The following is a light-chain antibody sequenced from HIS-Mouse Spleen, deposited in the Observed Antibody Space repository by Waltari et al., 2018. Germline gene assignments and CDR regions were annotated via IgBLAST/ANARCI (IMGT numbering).Light chain of an antibody. CDR3: CSYAGSYTFVV. CDR1: SSDVGGYNY. J-gene: IGLJ2*01. Sequence: QSALTQPRSVSGSPGQSVTISCTGTSSDVGGYNYVSWYQQHPGKAPKLMIYDVSKRPVGVPDRFPGSKSGNTASLTISGLQAEDEADYYCCSYAGSYTFVVFGGGTKLTVL. CDR2: DVS. V-gene: IGLV2-11*01.